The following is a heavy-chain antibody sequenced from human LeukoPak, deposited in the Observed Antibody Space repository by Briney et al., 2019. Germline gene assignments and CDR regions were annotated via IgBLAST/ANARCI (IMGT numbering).Heavy chain of an antibody. Sequence: ASVKVSCKASGYTFTSYAMNWVRQAPGQRLEWMGWINAGNGNTKYSQKFQGRVTITRDTSASTAYMELSSLRSEDTAVYYCARVMGGVEAFDIWGQGTMVTVSS. J-gene: IGHJ3*02. CDR3: ARVMGGVEAFDI. CDR1: GYTFTSYA. CDR2: INAGNGNT. D-gene: IGHD2-8*01. V-gene: IGHV1-3*01.